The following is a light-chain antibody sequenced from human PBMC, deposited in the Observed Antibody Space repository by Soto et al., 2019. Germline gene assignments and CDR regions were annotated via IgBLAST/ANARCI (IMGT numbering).Light chain of an antibody. CDR1: QSVSSN. CDR2: GAS. Sequence: ETVMTQSPATLSVSPGERVTISCRASQSVSSNLAGYQQKPGQAPRLLIYGASTRAPGVPARFGGSGSETEFTLTISSLPYEDFAVYYCQHYNNWPPWTFGQGTKVEVK. V-gene: IGKV3-15*01. J-gene: IGKJ1*01. CDR3: QHYNNWPPWT.